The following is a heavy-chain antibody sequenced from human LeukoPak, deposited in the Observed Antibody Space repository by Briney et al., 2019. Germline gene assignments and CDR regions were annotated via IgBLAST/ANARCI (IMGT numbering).Heavy chain of an antibody. CDR1: GFTFSSYS. CDR2: IGSSSSYI. Sequence: GGSLRLSCAAFGFTFSSYSMNWVRQAPGKGLEWVSSIGSSSSYIYYADSVKGRFTISRDNAKNSLYLQMNSLRAEDTAVYYCAASTKHTAMVDYWGQGTLVTVSS. CDR3: AASTKHTAMVDY. D-gene: IGHD5-18*01. V-gene: IGHV3-21*01. J-gene: IGHJ4*02.